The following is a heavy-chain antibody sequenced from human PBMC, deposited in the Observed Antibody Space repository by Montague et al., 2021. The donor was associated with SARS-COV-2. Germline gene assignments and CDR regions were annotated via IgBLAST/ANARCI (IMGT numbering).Heavy chain of an antibody. V-gene: IGHV4-31*03. J-gene: IGHJ2*01. D-gene: IGHD2-15*01. CDR2: IYYSGST. Sequence: TLSLTCTVSGGSTSSGGYYWSWIRQHPGKGLEWIGYIYYSGSTYYNPSLKSRVTISVNTSKNQFSLKLSSVTAADTAVYYCARVLGGYCSDGSCYRGWYFDLWGRGTLVTVSS. CDR1: GGSTSSGGYY. CDR3: ARVLGGYCSDGSCYRGWYFDL.